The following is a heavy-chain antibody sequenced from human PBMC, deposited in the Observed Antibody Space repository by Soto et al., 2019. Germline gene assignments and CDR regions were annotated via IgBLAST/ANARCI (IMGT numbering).Heavy chain of an antibody. Sequence: SETLSLTCTVSGGSISSSSYYWGWIRQPPGKGLEWIGSIYYSGSTYYNPSLKSRVTISVDTSKNQFFLKLSSVTVADTAVYYCAREGYNFGPFDYWGQGALVTVSS. J-gene: IGHJ4*02. CDR3: AREGYNFGPFDY. V-gene: IGHV4-39*02. D-gene: IGHD5-18*01. CDR2: IYYSGST. CDR1: GGSISSSSYY.